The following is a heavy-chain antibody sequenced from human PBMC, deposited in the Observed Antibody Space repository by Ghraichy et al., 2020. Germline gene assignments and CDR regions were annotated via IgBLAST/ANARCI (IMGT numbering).Heavy chain of an antibody. V-gene: IGHV3-53*01. CDR3: ARVPPDYYDSSGYSDY. CDR1: GFTVSSNY. D-gene: IGHD3-22*01. Sequence: GESLNISCAASGFTVSSNYMSWVRQAPGKGLEWVSVIYSGGSTYYADSVKGRFTISRDNSKNTLYLQMNSLRAEDTAVYYCARVPPDYYDSSGYSDYWGQGTLVTVSS. J-gene: IGHJ4*02. CDR2: IYSGGST.